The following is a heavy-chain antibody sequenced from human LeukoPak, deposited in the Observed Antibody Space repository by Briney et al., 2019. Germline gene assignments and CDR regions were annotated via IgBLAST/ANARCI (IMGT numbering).Heavy chain of an antibody. J-gene: IGHJ4*02. V-gene: IGHV3-48*03. CDR3: ASRIAVAAPIDY. CDR2: ISSSGSSI. D-gene: IGHD6-19*01. Sequence: GGSLRLSCAASGFTFSSYEMNWVRQAPGKGLEGGSYISSSGSSIYYADSVKGRFTISRDNAKNSLYLQMNSLRAEDTAVYYCASRIAVAAPIDYWGQGTLVTVSS. CDR1: GFTFSSYE.